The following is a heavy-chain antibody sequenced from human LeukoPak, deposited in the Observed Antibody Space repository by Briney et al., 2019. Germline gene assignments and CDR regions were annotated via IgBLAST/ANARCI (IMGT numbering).Heavy chain of an antibody. D-gene: IGHD6-19*01. J-gene: IGHJ4*02. V-gene: IGHV3-23*01. Sequence: GGSLRLSCAASGFTFTIYAMSWVRQAPGKGLEWVSAISGSGGSTYYAASVKGRFTIYRDNSKNTLYLQMNSLRAEDTAVYYCAKALWYRSGWYGFDYWGQGTLVTVSS. CDR2: ISGSGGST. CDR3: AKALWYRSGWYGFDY. CDR1: GFTFTIYA.